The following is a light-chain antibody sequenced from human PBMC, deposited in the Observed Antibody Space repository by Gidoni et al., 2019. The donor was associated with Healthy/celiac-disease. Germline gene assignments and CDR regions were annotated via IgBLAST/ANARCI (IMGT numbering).Light chain of an antibody. CDR2: DAS. J-gene: IGKJ4*01. Sequence: IVLTQSPATLSLSPGERATLSCRASQSVSSYLAWYQQKPGQAPRLLIYDASNRATGIPARFSGSGSGTEFTLTISSLGPEDFAVYYWQQRSNWLTFGGGTKVEIK. V-gene: IGKV3-11*01. CDR1: QSVSSY. CDR3: QQRSNWLT.